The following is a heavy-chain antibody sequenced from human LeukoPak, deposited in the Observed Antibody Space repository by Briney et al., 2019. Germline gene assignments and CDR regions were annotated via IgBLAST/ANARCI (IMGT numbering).Heavy chain of an antibody. J-gene: IGHJ2*01. CDR3: ARNNPRGYWYSDL. CDR2: IDPSDSYT. D-gene: IGHD1/OR15-1a*01. CDR1: GYSFTSYR. Sequence: PGESLKISCKASGYSFTSYRISCVRHMPGKRLEWMGRIDPSDSYTNYTPSFEGDVTISADKSISTAYLQWSSLKASDTATYYCARNNPRGYWYSDLWGRGTLVTVSS. V-gene: IGHV5-10-1*01.